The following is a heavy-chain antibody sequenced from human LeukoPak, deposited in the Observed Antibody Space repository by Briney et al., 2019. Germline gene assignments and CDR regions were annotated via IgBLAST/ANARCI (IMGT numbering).Heavy chain of an antibody. CDR2: IYTSGST. CDR3: ARDRAEYCSGGSCFPDYYYYYMDV. CDR1: GGSISSYY. D-gene: IGHD2-15*01. Sequence: SETLSLTCTVSGGSISSYYWSWIRQPAGKGLEWIERIYTSGSTNYNPYLMSRVTISVDTSKKQFSLKLSSVAAADTAVYYCARDRAEYCSGGSCFPDYYYYYMDVWGKGTTVTVSS. V-gene: IGHV4-4*07. J-gene: IGHJ6*03.